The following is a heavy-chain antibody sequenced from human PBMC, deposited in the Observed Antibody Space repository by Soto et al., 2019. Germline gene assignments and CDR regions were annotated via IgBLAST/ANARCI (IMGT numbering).Heavy chain of an antibody. J-gene: IGHJ4*02. CDR2: IIPIFGTA. D-gene: IGHD3-22*01. CDR1: GGTFSSYA. Sequence: SVKVPCKASGGTFSSYAISWVRQAPGQGLEWMGGIIPIFGTANYAQKFQGRVTITADESTSTAYMELSSLRSEDTAVYYCAREYYYEISGYYSLDYWGQGTLVTSPQ. CDR3: AREYYYEISGYYSLDY. V-gene: IGHV1-69*13.